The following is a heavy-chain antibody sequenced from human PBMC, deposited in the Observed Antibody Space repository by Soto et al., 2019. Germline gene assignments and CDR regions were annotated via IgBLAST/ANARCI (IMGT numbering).Heavy chain of an antibody. V-gene: IGHV3-23*01. CDR2: ISGSGGST. CDR1: GFTFSSYA. D-gene: IGHD3-10*01. Sequence: EVQLLESGGGLVQPGGSLRLSCAASGFTFSSYAMSWVRQAPGKGLEWVSAISGSGGSTYYADSVKGRFTISRDTSKNTMYLQMNSLRGEDTAVYYGAKVARADGGPVSSTYYYDGMDVWGQGTTVTVSS. J-gene: IGHJ6*02. CDR3: AKVARADGGPVSSTYYYDGMDV.